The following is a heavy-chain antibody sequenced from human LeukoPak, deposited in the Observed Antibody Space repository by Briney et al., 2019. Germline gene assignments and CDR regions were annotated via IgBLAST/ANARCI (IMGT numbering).Heavy chain of an antibody. CDR3: ASEYCSGGSCYSDYFQH. CDR2: IYYSGST. J-gene: IGHJ1*01. CDR1: GGSISSSSYY. V-gene: IGHV4-39*07. Sequence: SETLSLTCTVSGGSISSSSYYWGWIRQPPGKGLEWIGSIYYSGSTYYNPSLKSRVTISVDTSKNQFSLKLSSVTAADTAVYYCASEYCSGGSCYSDYFQHWGQGTLVTVSS. D-gene: IGHD2-15*01.